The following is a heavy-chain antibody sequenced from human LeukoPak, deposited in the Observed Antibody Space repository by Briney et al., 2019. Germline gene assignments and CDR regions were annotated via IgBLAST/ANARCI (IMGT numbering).Heavy chain of an antibody. V-gene: IGHV4-61*02. CDR1: GGSISSGSYY. Sequence: PSETLSLTRTVSGGSISSGSYYWSWIRQPAGKGLEWIGRIYTSGSTNYNPSLKSRVTISVDTSKNQFSLKLSSVTAADTAVYYCARVPCSSTSCYHYYYYMDVWGKGTTVTVSS. CDR2: IYTSGST. J-gene: IGHJ6*03. CDR3: ARVPCSSTSCYHYYYYMDV. D-gene: IGHD2-2*01.